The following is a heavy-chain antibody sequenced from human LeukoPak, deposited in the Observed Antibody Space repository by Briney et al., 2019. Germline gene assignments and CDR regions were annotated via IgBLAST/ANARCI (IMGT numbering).Heavy chain of an antibody. CDR3: AKDKYRLPDY. CDR1: GFTFSSYG. J-gene: IGHJ4*02. Sequence: PGRSLRLSCVTSGFTFSSYGMHWVRQVPGKGLEWVAVISYDAKSNYHVDSVKGRFTISRDNSKNTLYLQMNSLRAEDTAVYYCAKDKYRLPDYWGQGTLVTVSS. D-gene: IGHD5-12*01. CDR2: ISYDAKSN. V-gene: IGHV3-30*18.